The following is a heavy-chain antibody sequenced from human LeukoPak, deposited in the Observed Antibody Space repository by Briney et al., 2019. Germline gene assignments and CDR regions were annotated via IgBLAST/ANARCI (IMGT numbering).Heavy chain of an antibody. J-gene: IGHJ1*01. CDR1: GFTFSNFV. CDR2: ISYDGSNK. Sequence: QSGGSLRLSCAASGFTFSNFVMHWVRQAPGKGLEWVAVISYDGSNKYYAESVKGRFTISRDNSMNTLYLQMNSLRAEDTAVYYCARDPRGDILTGPGMYWGQGTPVTVSS. V-gene: IGHV3-30-3*01. D-gene: IGHD3-9*01. CDR3: ARDPRGDILTGPGMY.